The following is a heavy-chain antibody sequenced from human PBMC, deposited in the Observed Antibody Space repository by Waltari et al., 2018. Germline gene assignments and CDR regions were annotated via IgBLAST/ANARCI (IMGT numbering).Heavy chain of an antibody. D-gene: IGHD2-15*01. J-gene: IGHJ4*02. CDR1: GDPMSGHYW. Sequence: QVQLQESGPGLVKPSGTLSLTCGLSGDPMSGHYWWSWVRQPPGKGLEWIGQVHRSGRTNYNPPLESRVTVSIDTFNSQFSLEVTSATAADTALYFCARDRGRGLYLDSWGRGILVTVSP. CDR2: VHRSGRT. CDR3: ARDRGRGLYLDS. V-gene: IGHV4-4*02.